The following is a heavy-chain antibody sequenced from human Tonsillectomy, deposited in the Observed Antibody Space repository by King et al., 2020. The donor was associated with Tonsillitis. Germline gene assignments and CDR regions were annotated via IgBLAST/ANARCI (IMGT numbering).Heavy chain of an antibody. CDR1: GGSFSDYY. CDR3: ARYEYIRSSIFDY. CDR2: INHSGTT. J-gene: IGHJ4*02. Sequence: QVQLQQWGAGLLKPSETLSLTCAVYGGSFSDYYWSWIRQAPGKGLEWMGEINHSGTTNYNPSLKSRVSISVDTSKKQFSLSLRYVTAADTAVYYCARYEYIRSSIFDYWGQGTLVTVSS. D-gene: IGHD6-6*01. V-gene: IGHV4-34*01.